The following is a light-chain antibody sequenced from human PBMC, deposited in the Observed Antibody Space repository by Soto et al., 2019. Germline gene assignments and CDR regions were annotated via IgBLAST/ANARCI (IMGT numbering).Light chain of an antibody. CDR3: QQRSNWLLT. J-gene: IGKJ4*01. V-gene: IGKV3-11*01. CDR2: DAS. Sequence: EIVLTQSPATLSLSPGERATLSSRASQSVSSYLAWYQQKPGQAPRLLIYDASNRATGIPARFSGSGSGTDFTLTISSLEPEDFAVYYCQQRSNWLLTFGGGTKVEI. CDR1: QSVSSY.